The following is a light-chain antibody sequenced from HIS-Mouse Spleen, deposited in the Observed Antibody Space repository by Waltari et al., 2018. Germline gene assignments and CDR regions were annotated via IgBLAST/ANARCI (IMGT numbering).Light chain of an antibody. Sequence: AIRMTQSPPSLSAATGGRATITCRASQGIRRYLAWYQQKPWKGPTVLISAASTVQSGVPSRFGGKGSGTDFTLTISCLQTEDFATYCCQQYYSYPLPFGAGTTVEIK. CDR2: AAS. J-gene: IGKJ4*02. CDR1: QGIRRY. CDR3: QQYYSYPLP. V-gene: IGKV1-8*01.